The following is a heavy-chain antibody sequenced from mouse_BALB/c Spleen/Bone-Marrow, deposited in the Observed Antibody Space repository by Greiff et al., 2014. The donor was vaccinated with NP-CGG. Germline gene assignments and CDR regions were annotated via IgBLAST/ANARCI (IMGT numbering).Heavy chain of an antibody. CDR3: AREVSMDY. CDR2: ISDGGSYT. Sequence: EVMLVESGGGLVKPGGSLELPCAASGFTFSDYYMYWVRQTPEKRLEWVATISDGGSYTYYPDSVKGRFTISRDNAKNNLFLQLSSLKSEDTAMYYCAREVSMDYWGQGTSVTVSS. V-gene: IGHV5-4*02. J-gene: IGHJ4*01. CDR1: GFTFSDYY.